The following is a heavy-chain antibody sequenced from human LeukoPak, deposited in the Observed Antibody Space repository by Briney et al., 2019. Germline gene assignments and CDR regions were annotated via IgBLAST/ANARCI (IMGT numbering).Heavy chain of an antibody. Sequence: PSETLSLTCAVYVGSFSGYFWSWVRQPTGKGLEWIGEINHSGSTNYNPSLKSRVTISLDASKSQFSLKLSSVTAADTAVYYCARRIGYSSAWPHWYFDLWGRGTLVTVSS. V-gene: IGHV4-34*01. CDR2: INHSGST. J-gene: IGHJ2*01. CDR1: VGSFSGYF. CDR3: ARRIGYSSAWPHWYFDL. D-gene: IGHD6-19*01.